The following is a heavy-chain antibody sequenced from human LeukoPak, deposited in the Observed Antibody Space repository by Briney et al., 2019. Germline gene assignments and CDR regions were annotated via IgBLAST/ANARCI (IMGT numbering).Heavy chain of an antibody. Sequence: PGGSLKLSCAASGFTFSGSAMHWVRQASGKGLEGVGRIRSKGNNYAAAYAASVKGRFTISRDDSKNTAYLQMNSLKTEDTAVYYCTREGSGWYTDYWGQGTLVTVSS. J-gene: IGHJ4*02. CDR1: GFTFSGSA. CDR2: IRSKGNNYAA. V-gene: IGHV3-73*01. D-gene: IGHD6-19*01. CDR3: TREGSGWYTDY.